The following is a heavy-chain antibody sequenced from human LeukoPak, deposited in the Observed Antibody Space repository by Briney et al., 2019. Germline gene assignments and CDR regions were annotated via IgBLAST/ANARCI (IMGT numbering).Heavy chain of an antibody. CDR3: ARDGSNAYYYYGMDV. D-gene: IGHD1-26*01. CDR1: GGTFSSYA. CDR2: IIPILGIA. J-gene: IGHJ6*02. Sequence: GASVKVSCKASGGTFSSYAISWVRQAPGQGLEWMGRIIPILGIANYAQKFQGGVTITADKSTSTAYMELSSLRSEDTAVYYCARDGSNAYYYYGMDVWGQGTTVTVSS. V-gene: IGHV1-69*04.